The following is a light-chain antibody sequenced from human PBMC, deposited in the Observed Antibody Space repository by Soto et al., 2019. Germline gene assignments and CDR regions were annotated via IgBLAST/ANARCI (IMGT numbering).Light chain of an antibody. CDR3: QQSYKMPS. CDR1: RNVSIY. Sequence: ETPLTQSPSSLAASVGDSLTLTCRASRNVSIYLNWYQHKPGKGPTLLIHATSNLQIGVPSRFSGSGSGTEFTLTISSLEPEDFGTYYCQQSYKMPSFGQGTRLVIK. J-gene: IGKJ5*01. CDR2: ATS. V-gene: IGKV1-39*01.